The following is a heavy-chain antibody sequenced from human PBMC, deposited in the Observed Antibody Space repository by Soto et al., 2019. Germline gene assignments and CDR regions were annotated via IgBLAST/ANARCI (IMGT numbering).Heavy chain of an antibody. CDR2: ISGSGGST. D-gene: IGHD2-15*01. CDR1: GFTFSSYA. V-gene: IGHV3-23*01. CDR3: ASRALGYCSGGSCYPRYYFDY. Sequence: GGSLRLSCAASGFTFSSYAMSWVRQAPGKGLEWVSAISGSGGSTYYADSVKGRFTISRDNSKNTLYLQMNSLRAEETAVYYCASRALGYCSGGSCYPRYYFDYWGQGTLVTVSS. J-gene: IGHJ4*02.